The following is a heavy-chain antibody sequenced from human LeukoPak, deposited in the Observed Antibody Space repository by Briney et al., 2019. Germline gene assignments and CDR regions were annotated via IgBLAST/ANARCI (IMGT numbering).Heavy chain of an antibody. CDR2: INPNSGGT. V-gene: IGHV1-2*02. Sequence: ASVKVSCKASGYTFTGYYMHWVRQAPGQGLEWMGWINPNSGGTNYAQKFQGRVTMTRDTSIRTAYMELSRLRSDDTAVYYCARAVRGELGELSSISYYFDYWGQGTLVTVSS. CDR1: GYTFTGYY. J-gene: IGHJ4*02. CDR3: ARAVRGELGELSSISYYFDY. D-gene: IGHD3-16*02.